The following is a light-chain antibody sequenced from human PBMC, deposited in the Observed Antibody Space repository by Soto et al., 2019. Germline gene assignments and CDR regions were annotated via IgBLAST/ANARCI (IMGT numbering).Light chain of an antibody. V-gene: IGKV3-20*01. J-gene: IGKJ4*01. CDR3: QQYGTSPLT. CDR2: DAS. CDR1: QSVTSSS. Sequence: EIGLTQSPGTLSLSQGERATLSCRASQSVTSSSLAWYQQKPGQAPRLLIYDASNRATGIPDRFSGSGSGTDFTLTISRLEPEDFAIYYCQQYGTSPLTFGGGTKVDIK.